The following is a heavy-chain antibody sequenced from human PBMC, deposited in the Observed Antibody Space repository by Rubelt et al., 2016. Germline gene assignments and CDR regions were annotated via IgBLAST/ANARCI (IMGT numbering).Heavy chain of an antibody. D-gene: IGHD3-22*01. CDR2: INSDGSST. CDR1: GFTFSSYW. J-gene: IGHJ6*02. V-gene: IGHV3-74*01. Sequence: VQPGGSLRLSCAASGFTFSSYWMHWVRQAPGKGLVWVSRINSDGSSTSYADSVKGRFTISRDNAKNTLYLQMNSLRAEDTAVYYCARDPEGVSSGYYYYYYGMDVWGQGTTVTVSS. CDR3: ARDPEGVSSGYYYYYYGMDV.